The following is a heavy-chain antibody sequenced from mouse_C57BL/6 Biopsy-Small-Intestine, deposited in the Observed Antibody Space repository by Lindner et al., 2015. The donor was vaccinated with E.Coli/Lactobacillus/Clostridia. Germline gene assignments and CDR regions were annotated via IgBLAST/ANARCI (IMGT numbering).Heavy chain of an antibody. J-gene: IGHJ2*01. Sequence: VQLQESGAELARPGASVKMSCKASGYTFTSYTMHWVKQRPGKGLEWIGRIYPGDGDTNYNGKFKGKATLTVDKSSSTAYMELNSLTSEDSAVYYCAREGGYDGFDYWGQGTTLTVSS. CDR3: AREGGYDGFDY. V-gene: IGHV1-4*01. CDR1: GYTFTSYT. CDR2: IYPGDGDT. D-gene: IGHD2-3*01.